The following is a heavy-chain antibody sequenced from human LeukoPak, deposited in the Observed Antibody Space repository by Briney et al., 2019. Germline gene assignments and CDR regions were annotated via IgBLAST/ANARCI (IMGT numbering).Heavy chain of an antibody. V-gene: IGHV3-23*01. CDR2: ISGSGGST. D-gene: IGHD2-2*01. CDR1: TFTFSTYA. Sequence: SGGSLRLSCAASTFTFSTYAMSWVSQAPGRGLEWVSTISGSGGSTKYADSVKGRFTISRDNSKNTLYLQMNSLRAEDTAVFYCARYCASASCADYCYYGMDVWGQGTTVTVSS. CDR3: ARYCASASCADYCYYGMDV. J-gene: IGHJ6*02.